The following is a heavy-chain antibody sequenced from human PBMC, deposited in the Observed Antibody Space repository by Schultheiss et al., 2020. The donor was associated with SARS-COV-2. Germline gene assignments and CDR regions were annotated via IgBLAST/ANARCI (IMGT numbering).Heavy chain of an antibody. CDR2: IRSKANSYAT. V-gene: IGHV3-73*01. CDR3: ARDSPEMASSLDY. CDR1: GFTFSGSA. Sequence: GGSLRLSCAASGFTFSGSAMHWVRQASGKGLEWVGRIRSKANSYATAYAASVKGRFTISRDDSKNTAYLQMNSLRAEDTAVYYCARDSPEMASSLDYWGQGTLVTVSS. J-gene: IGHJ4*02. D-gene: IGHD5-24*01.